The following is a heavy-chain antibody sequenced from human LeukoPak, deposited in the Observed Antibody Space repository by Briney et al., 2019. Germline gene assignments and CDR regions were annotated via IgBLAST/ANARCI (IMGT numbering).Heavy chain of an antibody. D-gene: IGHD7-27*01. J-gene: IGHJ3*01. V-gene: IGHV3-48*01. Sequence: GGSLRLSCAASGFSLSSYSFNWVRQAPGKGLEWVSYISSRNTSIYYSDSVKGRFTISRDNSKNTLDLQMNSLRPEDTAVYYCAKEFSATPRAAAQTGDAFDVWGQGTMVTVSS. CDR2: ISSRNTSI. CDR3: AKEFSATPRAAAQTGDAFDV. CDR1: GFSLSSYS.